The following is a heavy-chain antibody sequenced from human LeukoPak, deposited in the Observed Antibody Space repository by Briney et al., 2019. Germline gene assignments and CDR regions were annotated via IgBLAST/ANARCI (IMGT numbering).Heavy chain of an antibody. CDR1: GGSISSSSYY. Sequence: PSETLSLTCTVSGGSISSSSYYWGWIRQPPGKGLEWIGSIYYSGSTYYNPSLKSRVTISVDTSKNQFSLKLSSVTAADTAVYYCARGRLELRWRWFDPWGQGTLVTVSS. J-gene: IGHJ5*02. V-gene: IGHV4-39*07. D-gene: IGHD1-7*01. CDR2: IYYSGST. CDR3: ARGRLELRWRWFDP.